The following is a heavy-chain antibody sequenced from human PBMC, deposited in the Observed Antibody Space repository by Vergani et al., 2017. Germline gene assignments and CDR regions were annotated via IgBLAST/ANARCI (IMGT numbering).Heavy chain of an antibody. J-gene: IGHJ6*02. V-gene: IGHV4-59*01. Sequence: QVQLQESGPGLVKPSETLSLTCTVSGGSISSYYWSWTRQPPGKGLEWIGYIYYSGSTNYNPSLKSRVTISVDTSKNQFSLKLSSVTAADTAVYYCARADSSSWYYYYYGMDVWGQGTTVTVSS. CDR2: IYYSGST. CDR3: ARADSSSWYYYYYGMDV. CDR1: GGSISSYY. D-gene: IGHD6-13*01.